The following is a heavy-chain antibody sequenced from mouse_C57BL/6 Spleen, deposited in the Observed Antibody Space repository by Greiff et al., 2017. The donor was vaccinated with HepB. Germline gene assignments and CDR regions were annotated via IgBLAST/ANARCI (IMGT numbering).Heavy chain of an antibody. CDR1: GYTFTDYY. CDR2: INPYNGGT. D-gene: IGHD1-1*01. Sequence: EVQLQQSGPVLVKPGASVKMSCKASGYTFTDYYMNWVKQSHGKSLEWIGVINPYNGGTSYNQKFKGKATLTVDKSSSTAYMELNSLTSEDSAVYYCASPYYYGSRYFDVGGTGTTVTVSS. V-gene: IGHV1-19*01. CDR3: ASPYYYGSRYFDV. J-gene: IGHJ1*03.